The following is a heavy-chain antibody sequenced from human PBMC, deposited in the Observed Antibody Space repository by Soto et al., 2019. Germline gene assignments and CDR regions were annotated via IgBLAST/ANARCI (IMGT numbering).Heavy chain of an antibody. V-gene: IGHV1-2*04. CDR1: GGTFSSYT. CDR2: INPNSGGT. CDR3: ARDHRYCSGGSCDPQPYHYYYYGMDV. Sequence: ASVKVSCKASGGTFSSYTISWVRQAPGQGLEWMGWINPNSGGTNYAQKFQGWVTMTRDTSISTAYMELSRLRSDDTAVYYCARDHRYCSGGSCDPQPYHYYYYGMDVWGQGSTDTVSS. J-gene: IGHJ6*02. D-gene: IGHD2-15*01.